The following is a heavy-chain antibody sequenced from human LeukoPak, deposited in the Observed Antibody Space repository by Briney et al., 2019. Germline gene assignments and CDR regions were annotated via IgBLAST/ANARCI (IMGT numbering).Heavy chain of an antibody. CDR3: AAATKGGYFDY. CDR2: ISDNAGRT. Sequence: GGSLRLSCAASGFIFSSYAMNWVRQAPGKGLEWVSYISDNAGRTNYADSVKGRFTISRDNSKNTLYLHMNSLRAEDTAVYYCAAATKGGYFDYWGQGTLVTVSS. V-gene: IGHV3-23*01. D-gene: IGHD1-26*01. J-gene: IGHJ4*02. CDR1: GFIFSSYA.